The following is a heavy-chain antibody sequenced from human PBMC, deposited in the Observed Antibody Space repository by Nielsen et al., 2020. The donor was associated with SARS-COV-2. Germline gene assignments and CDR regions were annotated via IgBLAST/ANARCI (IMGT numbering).Heavy chain of an antibody. Sequence: SVKVSCKASGGTFSSYAISWVRQAPGQGLEWMGRIIPILGIANYAQKFQGRVTITADKSTSTAYMELSSLRSEDTAAYYCAREGKATYYYYGMDVWGQGTTVTVSS. V-gene: IGHV1-69*04. CDR2: IIPILGIA. J-gene: IGHJ6*02. D-gene: IGHD3-10*01. CDR1: GGTFSSYA. CDR3: AREGKATYYYYGMDV.